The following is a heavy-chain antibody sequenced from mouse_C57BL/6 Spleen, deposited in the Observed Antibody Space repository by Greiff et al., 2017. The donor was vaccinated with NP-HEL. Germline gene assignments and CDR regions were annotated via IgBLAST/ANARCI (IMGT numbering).Heavy chain of an antibody. V-gene: IGHV1-82*01. CDR1: GYAFSSSW. Sequence: QVQLKQSGPELVKPGASVKISCKASGYAFSSSWMNWVKQRPGKGLEWIGRIYPGDGDTNYNGKFKGKATLTADKSSSTAYMQLSSLTSEDSAVYFCARGVNYYGSRRDFDYWGQGTTLTVSS. CDR2: IYPGDGDT. D-gene: IGHD1-1*01. J-gene: IGHJ2*01. CDR3: ARGVNYYGSRRDFDY.